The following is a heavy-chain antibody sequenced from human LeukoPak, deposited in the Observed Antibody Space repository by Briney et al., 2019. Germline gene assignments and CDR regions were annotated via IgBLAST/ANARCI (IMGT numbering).Heavy chain of an antibody. D-gene: IGHD5-12*01. J-gene: IGHJ6*02. CDR1: GGTFSSYA. Sequence: SVKVSCKASGGTFSSYAISWVRQAPGQGLEWMGRIIPILGIANYAQKFQGRVTITADKSTSTAYMELSSLRSEDTPVYYCARRGYSGGMDVWGQGTTVTVSS. V-gene: IGHV1-69*04. CDR2: IIPILGIA. CDR3: ARRGYSGGMDV.